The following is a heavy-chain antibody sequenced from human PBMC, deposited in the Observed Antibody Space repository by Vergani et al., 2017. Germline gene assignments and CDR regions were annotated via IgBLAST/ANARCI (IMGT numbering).Heavy chain of an antibody. V-gene: IGHV3-23*01. CDR1: GFTFSSYA. Sequence: EVQLLESGGGLVQPGGSLRLSCAASGFTFSSYAMSWVRPAPGKGLEWVSAISGSGGSTYYADSVTGRFTISRDNSKNTLYLQMNSLRADDTAVYYCAKVCYYGSGSYYNANYYYMDVWGKGTTVTVSS. D-gene: IGHD3-10*01. CDR2: ISGSGGST. J-gene: IGHJ6*03. CDR3: AKVCYYGSGSYYNANYYYMDV.